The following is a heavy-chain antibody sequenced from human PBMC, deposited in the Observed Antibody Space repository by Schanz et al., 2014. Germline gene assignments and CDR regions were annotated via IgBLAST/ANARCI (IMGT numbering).Heavy chain of an antibody. D-gene: IGHD2-2*01. J-gene: IGHJ5*02. CDR2: INTGSNYI. CDR1: GFSFSDYY. V-gene: IGHV3-11*06. CDR3: ARAGYDADNWFDP. Sequence: MQLLESGGGLIQPGGSLRLSCAASGFSFSDYYMSWIRQAPGKGLEWISFINTGSNYINYADSVKGRFTISRDNTKNSLFLQLNSLRADDTAVYYCARAGYDADNWFDPWGQGTLVTVSS.